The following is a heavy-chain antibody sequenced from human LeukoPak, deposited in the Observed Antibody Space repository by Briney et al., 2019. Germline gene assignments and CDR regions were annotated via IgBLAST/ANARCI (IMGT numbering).Heavy chain of an antibody. Sequence: PGGSLRLSCAASGFTFSSYGMHWVRQAPGKGLEWVAVISYDGSNKYYADSVKGRFTISRDNSKNTLYLQMNSLRAEDTAVYYCARDYGSMVRAPSIWGQGTMVTVSS. D-gene: IGHD3-10*01. V-gene: IGHV3-30*03. CDR3: ARDYGSMVRAPSI. CDR1: GFTFSSYG. CDR2: ISYDGSNK. J-gene: IGHJ3*02.